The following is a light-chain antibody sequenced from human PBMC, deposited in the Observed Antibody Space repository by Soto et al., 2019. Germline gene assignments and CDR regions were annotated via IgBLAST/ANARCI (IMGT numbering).Light chain of an antibody. Sequence: ETVMTQSPATLSVSPGEGATLSCRASQRVDDSHLAWYQLRPGQAPRLLIYGASTRATGIPDRFSGSGSGTDFSLTIRGLKPEDFAVYYCQQYHNWPLTFGGGTKVDI. J-gene: IGKJ4*01. CDR3: QQYHNWPLT. CDR1: QRVDDSH. CDR2: GAS. V-gene: IGKV3D-15*01.